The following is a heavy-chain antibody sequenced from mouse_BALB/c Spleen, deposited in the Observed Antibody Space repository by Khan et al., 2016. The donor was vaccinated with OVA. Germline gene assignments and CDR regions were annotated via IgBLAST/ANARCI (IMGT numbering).Heavy chain of an antibody. Sequence: QVQLQQSGAELVRPGVSVKISCKGSGYTFTDYAMHWVKQSHAKSLEWIGVIGTYYGDADYNQKFKGKATMTVDKSSSTAYMELARLTSEDSAIYYCARGSGNSRFAYWGQGTLVTVSA. J-gene: IGHJ3*01. CDR2: IGTYYGDA. D-gene: IGHD1-3*01. CDR1: GYTFTDYA. V-gene: IGHV1S137*01. CDR3: ARGSGNSRFAY.